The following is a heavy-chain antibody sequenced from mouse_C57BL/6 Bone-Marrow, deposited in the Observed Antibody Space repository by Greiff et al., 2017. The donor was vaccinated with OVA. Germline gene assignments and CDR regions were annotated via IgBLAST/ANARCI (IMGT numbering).Heavy chain of an antibody. CDR2: VDPENGDT. CDR1: GFNIKDDY. J-gene: IGHJ2*01. V-gene: IGHV14-4*01. CDR3: TTSSPFNGDRMGDD. Sequence: EVQLQESGAELVRPGASVKLSCTASGFNIKDDYMHWVKQRPEQGLEWIGWVDPENGDTEYASKFKGKATITADTSSNTAYLQLISLTSEDTAVYYCTTSSPFNGDRMGDDWGQGTTLTVSS. D-gene: IGHD4-1*01.